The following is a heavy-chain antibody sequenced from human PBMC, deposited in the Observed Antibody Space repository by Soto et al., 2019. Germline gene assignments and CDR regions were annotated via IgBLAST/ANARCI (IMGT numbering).Heavy chain of an antibody. Sequence: EVQLLESGGGLVQPGGSLRLSCAASGFTFSTYVMSWVRQAPGKGLEWVSGISASGGSTYYADSVKGRFTISRDNSKNTLYLQMIRLRAEDTSVYYCSEDLRNDYPALVVMTAGKVAVYCWGQGTLVTVSS. CDR2: ISASGGST. J-gene: IGHJ4*02. D-gene: IGHD6-13*01. CDR3: SEDLRNDYPALVVMTAGKVAVYC. CDR1: GFTFSTYV. V-gene: IGHV3-23*01.